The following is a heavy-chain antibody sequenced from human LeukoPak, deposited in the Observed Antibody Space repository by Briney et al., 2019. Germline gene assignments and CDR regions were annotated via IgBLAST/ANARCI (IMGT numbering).Heavy chain of an antibody. CDR1: GVTVSSHY. J-gene: IGHJ4*02. Sequence: QPGGSLRLSCAASGVTVSSHYMTWVRQAPGKGLEWVSVIYIDGSKYYADSVKGRFTISRDHSKNTLYLQLNSLRPEDTAVYYCARLPSYWGQGTLVTVSS. CDR3: ARLPSY. V-gene: IGHV3-66*02. CDR2: IYIDGSK.